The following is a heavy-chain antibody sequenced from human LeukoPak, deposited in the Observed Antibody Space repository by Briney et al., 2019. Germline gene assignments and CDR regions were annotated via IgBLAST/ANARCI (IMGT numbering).Heavy chain of an antibody. CDR2: IYSGGAT. CDR3: ARALGPYGSGSSYYFDH. CDR1: GFTVSSNY. J-gene: IGHJ4*02. Sequence: PGGSLRLSCAASGFTVSSNYMSWVRQAPGKGLEWVSVIYSGGATYYTDSVKGRFTISRDNSKNTLYLQMNSLRAEDTAVYYCARALGPYGSGSSYYFDHWGQGTLLTVSP. D-gene: IGHD3-10*01. V-gene: IGHV3-53*01.